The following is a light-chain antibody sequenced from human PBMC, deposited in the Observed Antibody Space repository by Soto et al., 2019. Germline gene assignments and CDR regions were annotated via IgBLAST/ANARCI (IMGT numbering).Light chain of an antibody. CDR2: GAS. Sequence: EIVMTQSPATLSVSPGERATLSCRASQSVSSNLAWYQQKPGQAPRLLIYGASTRATGIPARFSGSGSGTEFTLTISSLQSEDFAVYYCQQDGSSPKTFGQGTKV. CDR3: QQDGSSPKT. V-gene: IGKV3-15*01. J-gene: IGKJ1*01. CDR1: QSVSSN.